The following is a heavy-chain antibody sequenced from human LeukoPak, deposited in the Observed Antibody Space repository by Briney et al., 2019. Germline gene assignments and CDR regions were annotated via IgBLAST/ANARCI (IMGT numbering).Heavy chain of an antibody. CDR2: INPINGGI. J-gene: IGHJ4*02. D-gene: IGHD1-26*01. Sequence: ASGKVSCKTSGYTFSAYYIHWMRQAPGQGFEWMGWINPINGGIRVAQKFQGRVTMTRDTSMNTVYMELSGLLTDDTAVYFCARGPSDASFDYWGQGTLVTVSS. CDR1: GYTFSAYY. CDR3: ARGPSDASFDY. V-gene: IGHV1-2*02.